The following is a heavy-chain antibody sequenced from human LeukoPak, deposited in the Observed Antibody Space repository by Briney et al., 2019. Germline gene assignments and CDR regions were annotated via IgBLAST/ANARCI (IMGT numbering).Heavy chain of an antibody. CDR3: TRSPGIAVANFDY. CDR1: GFTFGDYA. D-gene: IGHD6-19*01. V-gene: IGHV3-49*04. Sequence: PGGSLRLSCTASGFTFGDYAMSWVRQAPGKGLEWVGFIRNKAYGGTTEYAASVKGRFTISRDDSKSIAYLQMNSLKTEDTAVYYCTRSPGIAVANFDYWGQGTLVTVSS. CDR2: IRNKAYGGTT. J-gene: IGHJ4*02.